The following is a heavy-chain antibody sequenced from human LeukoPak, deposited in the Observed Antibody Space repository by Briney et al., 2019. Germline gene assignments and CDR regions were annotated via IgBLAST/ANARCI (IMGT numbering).Heavy chain of an antibody. V-gene: IGHV5-51*01. CDR1: GYSFTSCW. CDR2: IYPGNSDT. D-gene: IGHD4-17*01. Sequence: LGESLKISCKGSGYSFTSCWIGWVRQMPGKGLEWMGIIYPGNSDTRYSPSFQGQVTISAGKSISTAYLQWSSLKASDTAMYYCANNYGDYGLGYWGQGTLVTVSS. CDR3: ANNYGDYGLGY. J-gene: IGHJ4*02.